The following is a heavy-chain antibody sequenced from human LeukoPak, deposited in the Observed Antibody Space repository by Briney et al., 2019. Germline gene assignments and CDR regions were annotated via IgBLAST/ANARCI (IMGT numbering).Heavy chain of an antibody. V-gene: IGHV1-18*01. CDR3: ARVAGDPGSHDAFDI. J-gene: IGHJ3*02. CDR1: GFTFTSYG. CDR2: ISAYNGNT. Sequence: ASVKVSCKASGFTFTSYGISWVRQAPGQGLEWMGWISAYNGNTNYAQKVQGRVTMTTDKSTSTAYMELRSLRSDDTAVYYCARVAGDPGSHDAFDIWGQGTMVTVSS. D-gene: IGHD2-21*02.